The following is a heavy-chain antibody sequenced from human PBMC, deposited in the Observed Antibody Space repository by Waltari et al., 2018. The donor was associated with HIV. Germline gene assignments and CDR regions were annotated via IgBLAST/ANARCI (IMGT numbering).Heavy chain of an antibody. V-gene: IGHV3-30*04. D-gene: IGHD2-2*02. CDR3: ARMHCSSTSCYTEYYYYGMDV. CDR2: ISYDGSNK. J-gene: IGHJ6*02. Sequence: QVQLVESGGGVVQPGRSLRLSCAASGFTFSTSAMHWVRQAPGKGLEWVAVISYDGSNKYYADSVKGRFTISRDNSKNTLYLQMNSLRAEDTAVYYCARMHCSSTSCYTEYYYYGMDVWGQGTTVTVSS. CDR1: GFTFSTSA.